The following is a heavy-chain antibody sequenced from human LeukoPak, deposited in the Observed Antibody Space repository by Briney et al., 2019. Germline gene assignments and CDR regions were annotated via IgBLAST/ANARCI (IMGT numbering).Heavy chain of an antibody. CDR2: TSSGSSWI. CDR3: AELGITMIGGV. V-gene: IGHV3-21*01. Sequence: GGSLRLSCAASGFTFDDYGMSWVRQAPGKGLEWVASTSSGSSWIYYADSVRGRFTISRDNAKNSLYLQMNSLRAEDTAVYYCAELGITMIGGVWGKGTTVTISS. J-gene: IGHJ6*04. D-gene: IGHD3-10*02. CDR1: GFTFDDYG.